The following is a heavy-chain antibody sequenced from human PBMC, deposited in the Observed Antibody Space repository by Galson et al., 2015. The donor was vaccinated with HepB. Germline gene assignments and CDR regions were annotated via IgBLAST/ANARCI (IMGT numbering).Heavy chain of an antibody. CDR1: GFTFSSYT. Sequence: SLRLSCAVSGFTFSSYTMNWVRPAPGKGLEWISYISTTSDNKFSADSVKGRFIISRDNAKNLLYLEMNSLRAEDTAVYYCTRIALSGSYWYFDYWGQGSLVTVSS. V-gene: IGHV3-48*01. J-gene: IGHJ4*02. D-gene: IGHD1-26*01. CDR2: ISTTSDNK. CDR3: TRIALSGSYWYFDY.